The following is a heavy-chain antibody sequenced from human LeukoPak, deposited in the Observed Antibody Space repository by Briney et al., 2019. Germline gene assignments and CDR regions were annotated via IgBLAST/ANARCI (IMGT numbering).Heavy chain of an antibody. CDR3: AREGGGSVWYFDL. V-gene: IGHV1-69*04. Sequence: SVKVSCKAFGGTFTSYTISWVRQAPGQGLEWVGRIIPILGIANYAQKFQGRVTMTTDTSTSTAYMELRSLRSDDTAVYFCAREGGGSVWYFDLWGRGTLVTVSS. CDR1: GGTFTSYT. D-gene: IGHD6-25*01. CDR2: IIPILGIA. J-gene: IGHJ2*01.